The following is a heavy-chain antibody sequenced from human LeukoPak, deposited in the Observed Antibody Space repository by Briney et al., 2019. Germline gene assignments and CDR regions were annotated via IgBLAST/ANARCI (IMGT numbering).Heavy chain of an antibody. J-gene: IGHJ4*02. V-gene: IGHV5-51*01. CDR2: IYPGDSDT. Sequence: GESLKISCKGSGYNFATYWISWVRQMPGKGLEWMGIIYPGDSDTRYSPSFQGQVTISADKSISAAYLQWSSLKASDTAMYYCARLYYGSGSQPDYWGQGTLVTVSS. CDR1: GYNFATYW. CDR3: ARLYYGSGSQPDY. D-gene: IGHD3-10*01.